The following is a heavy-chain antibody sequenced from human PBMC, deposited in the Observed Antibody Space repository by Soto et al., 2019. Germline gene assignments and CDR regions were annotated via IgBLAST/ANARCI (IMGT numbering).Heavy chain of an antibody. J-gene: IGHJ4*02. D-gene: IGHD4-17*01. CDR2: IYYSGST. CDR1: DVSIISGDYY. Sequence: SETLSLTCTVSDVSIISGDYYLSWIRKLPVKGLEWIGYIYYSGSTYYNPSLKSRVTISVDTSKNQFSLKLSSVTAADTAVYYCAREEDYGCNPAFDYWGQGTLVTVSS. V-gene: IGHV4-30-4*01. CDR3: AREEDYGCNPAFDY.